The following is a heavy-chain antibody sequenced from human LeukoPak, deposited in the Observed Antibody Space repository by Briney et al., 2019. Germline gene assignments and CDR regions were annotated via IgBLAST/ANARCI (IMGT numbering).Heavy chain of an antibody. CDR1: GFTFSTFW. CDR2: INSDGSTI. V-gene: IGHV3-74*03. J-gene: IGHJ4*02. D-gene: IGHD1-7*01. Sequence: GGSLRLSCAASGFTFSTFWMHWVRQAPGKGLGWVSLINSDGSTIKYADSVKGRFTVSRDNAKNTLYLQMNSLRADDTAVYYCVRSNWTYHYWGQGTLVTVSS. CDR3: VRSNWTYHY.